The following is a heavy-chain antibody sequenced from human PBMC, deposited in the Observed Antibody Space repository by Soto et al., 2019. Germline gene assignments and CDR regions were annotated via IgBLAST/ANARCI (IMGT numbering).Heavy chain of an antibody. Sequence: SETLSLTCAVSGGSISSSNWWSWVRQPPGKVLEWIGEIYHSGSTNYNPSLKSRVTISVDKSKNQFSLKLISVTAADTAVYYCARAPRRIIRYGDFDYLGQGTLVTVSS. V-gene: IGHV4-4*02. CDR1: GGSISSSNW. CDR3: ARAPRRIIRYGDFDY. J-gene: IGHJ4*02. CDR2: IYHSGST. D-gene: IGHD4-17*01.